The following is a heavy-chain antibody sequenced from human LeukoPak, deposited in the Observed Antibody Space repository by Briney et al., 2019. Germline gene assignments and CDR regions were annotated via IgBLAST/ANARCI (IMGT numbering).Heavy chain of an antibody. CDR2: ISSTSAYI. Sequence: PGGSLRLSWAGSGFALKSYSLSWVRQAPGKGLEWVSSISSTSAYIYYADSVKGRFTISRDNVDNVVYLQMNSLGAEDTAVYYCARVAVSGPTGWFDSWGQGTLVIVSS. J-gene: IGHJ5*01. CDR1: GFALKSYS. CDR3: ARVAVSGPTGWFDS. V-gene: IGHV3-21*01. D-gene: IGHD2-8*02.